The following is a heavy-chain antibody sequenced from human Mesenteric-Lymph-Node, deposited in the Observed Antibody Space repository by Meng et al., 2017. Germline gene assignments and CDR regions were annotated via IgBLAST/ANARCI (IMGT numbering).Heavy chain of an antibody. J-gene: IGHJ4*02. Sequence: GGSLRLSCAASGFTFSSYEMNWVRQAPGKGLEWVSYISSSGSTIYYADSVKGRFTISRDNAKNSLYLQMNSLRAKDTAVYYCAREGYYDRSGYYVYYFDYWGQGSQVTVSS. CDR3: AREGYYDRSGYYVYYFDY. CDR2: ISSSGSTI. CDR1: GFTFSSYE. V-gene: IGHV3-48*03. D-gene: IGHD3-22*01.